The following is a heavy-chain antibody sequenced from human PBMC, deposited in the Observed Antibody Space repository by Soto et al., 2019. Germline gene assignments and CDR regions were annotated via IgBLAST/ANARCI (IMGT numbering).Heavy chain of an antibody. CDR1: GHTFTGYY. D-gene: IGHD6-19*01. Sequence: QVQLVQSGAEVKKPGASVKVSCKASGHTFTGYYMHWVRQAPGQGLEWMGWINPNSGGTNYAQKFQGRVTMTRDKSISTAYMELSRLRSDDTAVYYCARGDSRKQWLVHYYYYGMDVWGQGTTVTVSS. J-gene: IGHJ6*02. V-gene: IGHV1-2*02. CDR3: ARGDSRKQWLVHYYYYGMDV. CDR2: INPNSGGT.